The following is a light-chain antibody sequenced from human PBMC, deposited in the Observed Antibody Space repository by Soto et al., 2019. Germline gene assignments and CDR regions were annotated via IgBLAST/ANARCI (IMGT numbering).Light chain of an antibody. CDR1: QSIRSW. CDR2: KAS. Sequence: DIQMTQSPSTLSASVGDRVTITCRASQSIRSWLAWYQQKPGKAPKLLIYKASSLESGVPSRFSGSESGTEFTLTISSLQLDDLATYYCQQYNSYPYTFGQGTKLEIK. CDR3: QQYNSYPYT. J-gene: IGKJ2*01. V-gene: IGKV1-5*03.